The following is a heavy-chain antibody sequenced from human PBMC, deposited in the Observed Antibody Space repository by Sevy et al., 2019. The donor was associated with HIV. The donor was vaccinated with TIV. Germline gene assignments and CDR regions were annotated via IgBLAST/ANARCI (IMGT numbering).Heavy chain of an antibody. D-gene: IGHD2-15*01. CDR2: ISYDGSNK. J-gene: IGHJ4*02. CDR1: GFTFSSYA. CDR3: ARGMGPYCSGHSCYSDY. Sequence: GSLRLSCAASGFTFSSYAMHWVRQAPGKGLEWVAVISYDGSNKYYADSVKGRFTISRDNSKNTLYLQMNGMRAEDTAGYYCARGMGPYCSGHSCYSDYWGQGTLVTVSS. V-gene: IGHV3-30*04.